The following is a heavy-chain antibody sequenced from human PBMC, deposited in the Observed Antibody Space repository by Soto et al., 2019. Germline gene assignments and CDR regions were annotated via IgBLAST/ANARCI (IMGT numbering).Heavy chain of an antibody. J-gene: IGHJ4*02. Sequence: GGALKTSCGSPGYRFRTYLIGLGPQTPGKGLEWMGNIFSSDSNAKYSPSFQGQVTISADRSISTAYLQWSSLKASDTAIDYCSTWRSSSGFDDWGQASLVSVS. D-gene: IGHD6-13*01. CDR2: IFSSDSNA. CDR1: GYRFRTYL. V-gene: IGHV5-51*01. CDR3: STWRSSSGFDD.